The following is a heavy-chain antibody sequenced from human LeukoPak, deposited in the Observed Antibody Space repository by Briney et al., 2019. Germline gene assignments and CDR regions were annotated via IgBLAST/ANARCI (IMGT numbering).Heavy chain of an antibody. CDR1: GYSFSNYY. D-gene: IGHD3-22*01. Sequence: GESLRISCKGSGYSFSNYYITWVRQMPGKGPEWMGRIDPSDSYTTYSPSFQGHVTISSDKSINTAYLQWSSLKASDTAMYYCARHAFYYDSSGCDWGQGTLVTVSS. J-gene: IGHJ4*02. CDR3: ARHAFYYDSSGCD. V-gene: IGHV5-10-1*01. CDR2: IDPSDSYT.